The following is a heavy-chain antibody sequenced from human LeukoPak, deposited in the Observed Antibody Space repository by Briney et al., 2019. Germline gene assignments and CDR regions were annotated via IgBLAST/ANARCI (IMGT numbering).Heavy chain of an antibody. J-gene: IGHJ5*02. D-gene: IGHD2-15*01. CDR2: IYPSDSDT. V-gene: IGHV5-51*01. CDR1: GYGFTSYW. CDR3: ARRGSRWLDH. Sequence: GESLLISCKGSGYGFTSYWIGWVRQMPGKGLEWMGIIYPSDSDTRYSPPFQVPVTISADKSISTAYLQWSSLKASDTAMYYCARRGSRWLDHWGQGTLVTVSS.